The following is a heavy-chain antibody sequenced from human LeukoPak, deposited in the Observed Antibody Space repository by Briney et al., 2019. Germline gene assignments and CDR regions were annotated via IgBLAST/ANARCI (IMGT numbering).Heavy chain of an antibody. CDR2: IYYSGST. CDR1: GGSISSYY. CDR3: ARDRTYSSSWTDAFDI. Sequence: SETLSLTCTVFGGSISSYYWSWIRQPPGKGLEWIGYIYYSGSTYYNPSLKSRVTISVDTSKNQFSLKLSSVTAADTAVYYCARDRTYSSSWTDAFDIWGQGTMVTVSS. V-gene: IGHV4-30-4*08. D-gene: IGHD6-13*01. J-gene: IGHJ3*02.